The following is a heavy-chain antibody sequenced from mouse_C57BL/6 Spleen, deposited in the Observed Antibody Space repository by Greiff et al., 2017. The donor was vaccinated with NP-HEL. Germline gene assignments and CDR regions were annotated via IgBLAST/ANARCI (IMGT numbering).Heavy chain of an antibody. Sequence: VQLKQSGPGLVKPSQSLSLTCSVTGYSITRGYYWNWIRQFPGNKLEWMGYISYDGSNNYNPSLKNRISITRDTSKNQFFLKLNSVTTEDTATYYCARGYYGQDAMDYWGQGTSVTVSS. V-gene: IGHV3-6*01. D-gene: IGHD1-1*01. CDR1: GYSITRGYY. J-gene: IGHJ4*01. CDR3: ARGYYGQDAMDY. CDR2: ISYDGSN.